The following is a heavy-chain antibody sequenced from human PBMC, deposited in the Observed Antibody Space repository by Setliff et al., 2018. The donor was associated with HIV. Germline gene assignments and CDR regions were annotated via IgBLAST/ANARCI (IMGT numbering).Heavy chain of an antibody. D-gene: IGHD3-22*01. CDR1: GYTFNDNY. CDR2: ISPDIGDT. V-gene: IGHV1-2*06. Sequence: ASVKVSCKASGYTFNDNYIHWVRQAPGQRLEWMGRISPDIGDTNYAQMFHGRVTMTRGTSISTAYMELSSLKSDDTAVYYCARGADHFDTSGYYSFFDPWGQGTLVTVSS. CDR3: ARGADHFDTSGYYSFFDP. J-gene: IGHJ5*02.